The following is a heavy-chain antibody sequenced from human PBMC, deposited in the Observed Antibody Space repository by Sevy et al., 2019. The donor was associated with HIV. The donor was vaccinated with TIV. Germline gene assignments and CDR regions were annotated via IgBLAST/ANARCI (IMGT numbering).Heavy chain of an antibody. CDR1: GFTFSSYS. J-gene: IGHJ6*02. CDR2: ISSSSSYI. D-gene: IGHD4-17*01. V-gene: IGHV3-21*01. CDR3: ARDSGDYISTSGMDV. Sequence: GGSLRLSCAASGFTFSSYSMNWVRQAPGKGLEWVSSISSSSSYIYYADSVKGRFTISRDNVKNSLYLQMNSLRAEDTAVYYCARDSGDYISTSGMDVWGQGTTVTVSS.